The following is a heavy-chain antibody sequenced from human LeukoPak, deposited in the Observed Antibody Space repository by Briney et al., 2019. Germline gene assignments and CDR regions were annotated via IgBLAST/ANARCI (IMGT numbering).Heavy chain of an antibody. V-gene: IGHV4-4*02. Sequence: SESLSLTCGVSGGSITSTNWWSWVARPPGQGLEWIGQISLTGRTNYTPSLIGRVIMSLDESRNQLSLTQSSVTAADTAMYYCTRESGPYCPFGYWGQGTLVVVPS. CDR3: TRESGPYCPFGY. D-gene: IGHD1-26*01. CDR2: ISLTGRT. CDR1: GGSITSTNW. J-gene: IGHJ4*02.